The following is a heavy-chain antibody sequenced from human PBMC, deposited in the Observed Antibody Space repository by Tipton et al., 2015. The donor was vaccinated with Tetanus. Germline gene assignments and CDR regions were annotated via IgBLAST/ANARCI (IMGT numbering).Heavy chain of an antibody. CDR3: AREADCSGGSCFSGDLDN. D-gene: IGHD2-15*01. Sequence: AASGFIFSSYGIHWVRQAPGKGLEWVAVSWYDGTDKYYADSVKGRFTISRDNSKNTLYLQMNSLRAGDTAVYYCAREADCSGGSCFSGDLDNWGQGTQVTVSS. J-gene: IGHJ4*02. CDR1: GFIFSSYG. V-gene: IGHV3-33*01. CDR2: SWYDGTDK.